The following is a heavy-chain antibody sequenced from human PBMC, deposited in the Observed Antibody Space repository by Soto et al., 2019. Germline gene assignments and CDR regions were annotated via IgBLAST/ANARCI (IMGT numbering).Heavy chain of an antibody. D-gene: IGHD6-13*01. Sequence: GGSLRLSCAGSGFTFSSYAMSWVRRAPGKGLEWVSAISASGGTTYYADSVRGRFTTSRDNSKNTLYLQMNSLRAEDTAMYYCAKAMSSSWYHFDYWGQGTLVTVSS. CDR1: GFTFSSYA. V-gene: IGHV3-23*01. CDR2: ISASGGTT. CDR3: AKAMSSSWYHFDY. J-gene: IGHJ4*02.